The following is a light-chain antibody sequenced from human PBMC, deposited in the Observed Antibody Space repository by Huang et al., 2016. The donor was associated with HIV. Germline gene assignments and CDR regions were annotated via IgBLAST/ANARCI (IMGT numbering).Light chain of an antibody. J-gene: IGKJ4*01. V-gene: IGKV4-1*01. CDR3: QQYYNTPPLT. Sequence: DIVMTQSPDSLAVSLGERATIRCKSGRSILYSPNNRNYLAWYQAKPGQPPRLLIYWASTRAAGVPDRFTGSGSGTDFSLTITNLQAEDVAVYYCQQYYNTPPLTFGGGTKVTIK. CDR1: RSILYSPNNRNY. CDR2: WAS.